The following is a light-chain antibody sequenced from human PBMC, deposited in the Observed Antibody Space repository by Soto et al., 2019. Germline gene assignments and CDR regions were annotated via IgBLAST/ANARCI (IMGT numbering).Light chain of an antibody. Sequence: DAVMTQSPLSLPVTVGQPASISCRSSRSLVYSDGNTYLAWLQQRPGQSPRRLIYKVSYRDSGVPDRFSGSGSGTDFTLKSSRVEAEDVGIYYCMQGTHWPRTFGQGTKLEIK. CDR3: MQGTHWPRT. CDR1: RSLVYSDGNTY. V-gene: IGKV2-30*01. CDR2: KVS. J-gene: IGKJ2*01.